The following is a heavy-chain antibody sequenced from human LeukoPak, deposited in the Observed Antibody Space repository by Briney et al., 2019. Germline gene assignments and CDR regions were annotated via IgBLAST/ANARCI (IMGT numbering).Heavy chain of an antibody. CDR1: GFTFSDYY. D-gene: IGHD3-22*01. J-gene: IGHJ3*02. CDR2: ISSSGSTI. CDR3: ASHYYYDSSGYSGDAFDI. Sequence: GGSLRLSCAASGFTFSDYYMSWIRQAPGKGLEWVSYISSSGSTIYYADSVKGRFTISRDNAKNSLYLQMNSLRAEDTAVYYCASHYYYDSSGYSGDAFDIWGQGTMVTVSS. V-gene: IGHV3-11*01.